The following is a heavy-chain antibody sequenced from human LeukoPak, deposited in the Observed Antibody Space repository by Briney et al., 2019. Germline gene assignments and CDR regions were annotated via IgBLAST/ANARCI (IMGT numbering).Heavy chain of an antibody. J-gene: IGHJ3*02. CDR1: GFIVSSNY. D-gene: IGHD6-13*01. V-gene: IGHV3-53*01. CDR3: AKDLRWYKEDAFDI. Sequence: GGSLRLSCAASGFIVSSNYMTWVRQAPGKGLEWVSVIHNDGSTYYADSVKGRFTISRDNSKNTLYLQMNSLRAEDTAVYYCAKDLRWYKEDAFDIWGQGTMVTVSS. CDR2: IHNDGST.